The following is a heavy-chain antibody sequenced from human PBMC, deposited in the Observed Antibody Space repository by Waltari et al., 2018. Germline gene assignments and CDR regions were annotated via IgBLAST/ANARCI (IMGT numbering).Heavy chain of an antibody. V-gene: IGHV1-8*01. CDR3: AREGFLYSSSYYY. D-gene: IGHD6-6*01. J-gene: IGHJ4*02. CDR1: GYTFTSSD. Sequence: QVQLVQSGAEVKKPGDSVKVSCKASGYTFTSSDINWVRQANGEGLEWIGWRNPTRGKTGCAKKCHGRVTMTRDTSINTAYIGLSSLRSEDTAVYYCAREGFLYSSSYYYWGQGSLVTVSP. CDR2: RNPTRGKT.